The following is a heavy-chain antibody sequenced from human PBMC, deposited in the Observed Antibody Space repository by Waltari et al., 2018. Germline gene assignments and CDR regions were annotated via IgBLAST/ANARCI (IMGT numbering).Heavy chain of an antibody. CDR1: GFTFRSYW. V-gene: IGHV3-7*01. CDR3: ASHASYCSSTSCYANDYFDY. Sequence: EVQLVESGGGLVQPGGSLRLSCAASGFTFRSYWMSWVRQAPGQGLGWVANIKQDGSEKYYVDSVKGRFTISRDNAKNSLYLQMNSLRAEDTAVYYCASHASYCSSTSCYANDYFDYWGQGTLVTVSS. D-gene: IGHD2-2*01. J-gene: IGHJ4*02. CDR2: IKQDGSEK.